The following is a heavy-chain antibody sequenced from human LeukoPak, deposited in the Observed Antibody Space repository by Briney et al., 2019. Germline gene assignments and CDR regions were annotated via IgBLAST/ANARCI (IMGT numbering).Heavy chain of an antibody. J-gene: IGHJ4*02. CDR1: GYTFTSYD. D-gene: IGHD3-10*01. V-gene: IGHV1-8*01. CDR2: MNPNSGNT. CDR3: ATHVIKTYYYGSGSYYPFDY. Sequence: ASVTVSCKASGYTFTSYDINWVRQAPGQGLEWMGWMNPNSGNTGYAQKFQGRVTMTRNTSISTAYMELSSLRSEDTAVYYCATHVIKTYYYGSGSYYPFDYWGQGTLVTVSS.